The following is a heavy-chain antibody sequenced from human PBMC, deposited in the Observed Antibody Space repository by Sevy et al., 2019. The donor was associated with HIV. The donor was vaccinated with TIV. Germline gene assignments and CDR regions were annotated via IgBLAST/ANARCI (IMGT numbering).Heavy chain of an antibody. D-gene: IGHD2-15*01. V-gene: IGHV3-73*01. CDR1: GFTFSDSP. Sequence: GGSLRLSCAASGFTFSDSPIHWVRQASGKGLEWVGRITRKAENYATEYAASVKGRFTISRDDSKNTAHLQMNSLETEDTAVYYCTRAYCGGGGCYSFDYWGLGTLVTVSS. CDR2: ITRKAENYAT. CDR3: TRAYCGGGGCYSFDY. J-gene: IGHJ4*02.